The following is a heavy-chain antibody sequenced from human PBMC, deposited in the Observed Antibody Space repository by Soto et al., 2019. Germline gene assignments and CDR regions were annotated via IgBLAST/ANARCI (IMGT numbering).Heavy chain of an antibody. D-gene: IGHD6-19*01. J-gene: IGHJ4*02. V-gene: IGHV3-7*01. CDR1: GFTFSTYW. CDR3: ARGPVAGTYFDY. CDR2: INQDGRDK. Sequence: GGSLRLSCAASGFTFSTYWMIWVRQAPGKGLEWVANINQDGRDKYYVDSVKGRFTVSRDGAKNSLYLQMNSLSAEDTGVYYCARGPVAGTYFDYWGQGP.